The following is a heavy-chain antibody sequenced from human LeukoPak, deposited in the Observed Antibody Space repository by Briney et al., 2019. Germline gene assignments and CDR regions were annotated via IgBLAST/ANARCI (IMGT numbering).Heavy chain of an antibody. V-gene: IGHV1-8*02. CDR1: GYTFTTYD. J-gene: IGHJ3*02. CDR3: ARGYGFVLATGAVPDAFDI. D-gene: IGHD3/OR15-3a*01. CDR2: MNPKTSHT. Sequence: GASVKVSCEASGYTFTTYDINWVRQAPGQGLEWMGWMNPKTSHTGYAQKFQGRVTITGNTSISAAYMELSSLRSDDTAIYYCARGYGFVLATGAVPDAFDIWGQGTRVTVSS.